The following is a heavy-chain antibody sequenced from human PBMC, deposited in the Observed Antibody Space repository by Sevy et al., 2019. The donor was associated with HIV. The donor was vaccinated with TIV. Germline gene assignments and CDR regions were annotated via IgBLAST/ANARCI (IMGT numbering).Heavy chain of an antibody. Sequence: GGSLRLSCAASGFTFSNYDMNWVRQAPEKGVEWVSYISSDSSRIYYADSVKGRLTISRDNAKNSLYVQMNRLRAEDTAVYYCAREGGYTDQGMDVWGQGTTVTVSS. V-gene: IGHV3-48*01. CDR1: GFTFSNYD. J-gene: IGHJ6*02. CDR2: ISSDSSRI. CDR3: AREGGYTDQGMDV. D-gene: IGHD5-12*01.